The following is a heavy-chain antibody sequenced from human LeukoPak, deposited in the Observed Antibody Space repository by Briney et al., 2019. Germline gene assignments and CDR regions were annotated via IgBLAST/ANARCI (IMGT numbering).Heavy chain of an antibody. CDR2: ISSSGWRT. Sequence: GGSLRLSCAASGFTFSSYAMSWVRQAPGKGLEWVSAISSSGWRTYYADSVKGRFTISRDNSKYTLYLQMNSLRAEDTALYYCARSYTSSRFSAFDIWGQGTMVSVSS. CDR1: GFTFSSYA. D-gene: IGHD6-19*01. CDR3: ARSYTSSRFSAFDI. V-gene: IGHV3-23*01. J-gene: IGHJ3*02.